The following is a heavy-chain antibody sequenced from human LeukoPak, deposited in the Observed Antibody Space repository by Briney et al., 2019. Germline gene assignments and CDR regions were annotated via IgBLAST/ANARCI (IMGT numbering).Heavy chain of an antibody. V-gene: IGHV4-59*01. CDR1: GGSISSYY. Sequence: SETLSLTCTVSGGSISSYYWSWIRQPPGKGLEWIGYIYYSGSTNYNPSLKSRVTISVDTSKNQFSLKLSSVTAADTAVYYCARDRAIYYMDVWGEGTTVTVSS. CDR2: IYYSGST. CDR3: ARDRAIYYMDV. D-gene: IGHD3-10*01. J-gene: IGHJ6*03.